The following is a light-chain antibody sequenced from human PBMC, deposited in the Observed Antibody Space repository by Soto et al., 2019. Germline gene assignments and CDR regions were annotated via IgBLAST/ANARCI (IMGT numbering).Light chain of an antibody. CDR2: DAS. J-gene: IGKJ5*01. Sequence: EIVLTQSPATLSLSPGERATLSCRASQSVSTYLAWYQQRPGQAPRLLIYDASYRATDIPPRFSGSGSGPDFTLTISSLQPEDFAVYYCHQLISWPPTITFGQGTRLDIK. CDR1: QSVSTY. CDR3: HQLISWPPTIT. V-gene: IGKV3-11*01.